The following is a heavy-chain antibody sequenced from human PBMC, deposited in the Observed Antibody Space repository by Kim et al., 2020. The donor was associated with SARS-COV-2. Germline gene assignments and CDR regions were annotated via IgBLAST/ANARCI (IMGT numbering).Heavy chain of an antibody. V-gene: IGHV3-11*05. Sequence: GGSLRLSCAASGFTFSDYYMSCIRQAPGKGLEWVSYISSSSSYTNYADSVKGRFTISRDNAKNSLYLQMNSLRAEDTAVYYCARVSYCSSTSCYLDSYFDYWGQGTLVTVSS. CDR2: ISSSSSYT. D-gene: IGHD2-2*01. CDR1: GFTFSDYY. CDR3: ARVSYCSSTSCYLDSYFDY. J-gene: IGHJ4*02.